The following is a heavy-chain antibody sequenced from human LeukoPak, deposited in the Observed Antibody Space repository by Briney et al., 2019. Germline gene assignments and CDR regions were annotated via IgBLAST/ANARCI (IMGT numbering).Heavy chain of an antibody. D-gene: IGHD5-18*01. CDR1: GYTFTGYY. CDR2: INPNSGGT. CDR3: ARVGFQINATPKNTAMVYYYYYGMDV. V-gene: IGHV1-2*02. Sequence: ASVKVSCKASGYTFTGYYMHWVRQAPGQGLEWMGWINPNSGGTNYAQKFQGRVTMTRDTSISTAYMELGRLRSDDTAVYYCARVGFQINATPKNTAMVYYYYYGMDVWGQGTTVTVSS. J-gene: IGHJ6*02.